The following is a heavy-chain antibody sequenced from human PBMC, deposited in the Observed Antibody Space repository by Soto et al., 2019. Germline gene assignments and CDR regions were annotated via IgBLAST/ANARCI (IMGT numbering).Heavy chain of an antibody. CDR1: GASLSTYY. D-gene: IGHD1-1*01. J-gene: IGHJ4*02. CDR2: IYYSGST. CDR3: ARGGTLWNPGY. V-gene: IGHV4-59*08. Sequence: SETLSLTCTVSGASLSTYYWTWIRQPPEKGLEWIGCIYYSGSTNYNPSLKSRVTISVDTSKNQFSLKLSSVTAADTAVYYCARGGTLWNPGYWGQGTLVTVSS.